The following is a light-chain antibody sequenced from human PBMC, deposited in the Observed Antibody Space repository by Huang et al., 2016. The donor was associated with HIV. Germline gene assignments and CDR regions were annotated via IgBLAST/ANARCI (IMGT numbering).Light chain of an antibody. CDR2: KVS. Sequence: DVVMTQSPLSLLVTLGQPASISCRSSQSLVHSDGNTYLNWFPQRPGQSPRRLIYKVSNRDAGVPDRFSGSGSGTDFTLKISRVEAEDVGVYYCMQGTHWPVYTFGQGTKLEIK. CDR3: MQGTHWPVYT. J-gene: IGKJ2*01. V-gene: IGKV2-30*02. CDR1: QSLVHSDGNTY.